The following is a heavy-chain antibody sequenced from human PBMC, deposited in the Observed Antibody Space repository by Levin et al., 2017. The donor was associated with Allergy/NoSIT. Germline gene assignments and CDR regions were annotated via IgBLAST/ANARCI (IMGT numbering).Heavy chain of an antibody. J-gene: IGHJ4*02. CDR1: GFTFSSYS. CDR3: ARDPGSSVGY. D-gene: IGHD6-19*01. CDR2: ISSSSSYI. V-gene: IGHV3-21*01. Sequence: LSLTCAASGFTFSSYSMNWVRQAPGKGLEWVSSISSSSSYIYYADSVKGRFTISRDNAKNSLYLQMNSLRAEDTAVYYCARDPGSSVGYWGQGTLVTVSS.